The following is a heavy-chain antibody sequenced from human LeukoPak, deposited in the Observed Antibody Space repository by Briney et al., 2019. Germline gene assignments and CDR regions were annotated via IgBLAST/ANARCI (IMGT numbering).Heavy chain of an antibody. CDR1: GFSFRNSW. CDR3: ARGVNRAYDI. CDR2: TNEDESAK. J-gene: IGHJ3*02. V-gene: IGHV3-7*01. Sequence: GGSLRLSCAASGFSFRNSWMAWGRQAPGKGLEWVALTNEDESAKYYVDSVKGRFTISRDNAKNSLFLQMNSLRDEDTAMYYCARGVNRAYDIWGHGTMVTVSS. D-gene: IGHD2-8*01.